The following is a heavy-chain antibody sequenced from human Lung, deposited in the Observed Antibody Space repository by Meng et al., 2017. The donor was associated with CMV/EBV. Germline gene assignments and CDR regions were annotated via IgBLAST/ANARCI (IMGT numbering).Heavy chain of an antibody. Sequence: SGYACTSYGISWVRQAPGQGLEWMGWISAYNGNTNNAQKLQGRVTMTTDTSTSTAYMELRSLRSDDTAVYYCARDRWAFRYSYGVDYWGQGTLVTVSS. CDR1: GYACTSYG. V-gene: IGHV1-18*01. CDR3: ARDRWAFRYSYGVDY. J-gene: IGHJ4*02. D-gene: IGHD5-18*01. CDR2: ISAYNGNT.